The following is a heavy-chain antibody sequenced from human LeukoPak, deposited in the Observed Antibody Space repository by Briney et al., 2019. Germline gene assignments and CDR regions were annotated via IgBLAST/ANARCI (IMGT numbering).Heavy chain of an antibody. J-gene: IGHJ6*03. CDR3: ARHNWGYYYMDV. CDR1: GGSISAYY. D-gene: IGHD7-27*01. V-gene: IGHV4-59*08. CDR2: INYMGGT. Sequence: SETLSLTCTVSGGSISAYYWSWIRQPPGKGLEWIGYINYMGGTNYSPSLESRVTISIDTSRNQFSLKLSSVTAADTAVYYCARHNWGYYYMDVWGKGTTVTVSS.